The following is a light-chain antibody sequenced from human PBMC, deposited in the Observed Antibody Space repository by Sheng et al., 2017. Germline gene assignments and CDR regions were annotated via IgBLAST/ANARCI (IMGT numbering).Light chain of an antibody. CDR1: QSVGNS. Sequence: EIVLTQSPATLAVSPGERATLSCRASQSVGNSLAWYQQKPGQTPRLLLYGVSTRATGIPARFSGSGSGTEFTLTISSLQSEDFAVYYCQQYDKWPLTFGGGTKVEIK. CDR2: GVS. CDR3: QQYDKWPLT. V-gene: IGKV3-15*01. J-gene: IGKJ4*01.